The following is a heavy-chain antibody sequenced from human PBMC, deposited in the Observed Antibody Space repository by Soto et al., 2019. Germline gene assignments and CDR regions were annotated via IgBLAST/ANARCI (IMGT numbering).Heavy chain of an antibody. CDR1: GGTFSSYA. D-gene: IGHD3-10*01. Sequence: ASVKVSCKASGGTFSSYAISWVRQAPGQGLEWMGGIIPIFGTANYAQKFQGRVTITADESTSTAYMELSSLRSEDTAVYYCASSGSDPIYGMDVWGQGTTVTVSS. J-gene: IGHJ6*02. CDR2: IIPIFGTA. V-gene: IGHV1-69*13. CDR3: ASSGSDPIYGMDV.